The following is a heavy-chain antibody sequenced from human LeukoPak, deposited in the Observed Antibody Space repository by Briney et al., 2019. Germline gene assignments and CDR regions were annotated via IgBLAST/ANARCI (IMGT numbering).Heavy chain of an antibody. D-gene: IGHD2-2*01. J-gene: IGHJ3*02. CDR2: ISSSSSTI. CDR3: ARPSSTKLYMDAFDI. V-gene: IGHV3-48*01. Sequence: GGSLRLSCAASGFTFSSYSMNWVRQAPGKGLEWVSYISSSSSTIYYADSVKGRFTISRDNAKNSLYLQMNSLRAEDTAVYYCARPSSTKLYMDAFDIWGQGTMVTVSS. CDR1: GFTFSSYS.